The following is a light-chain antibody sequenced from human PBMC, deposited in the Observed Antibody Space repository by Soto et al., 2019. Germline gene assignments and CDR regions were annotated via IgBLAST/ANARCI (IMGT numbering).Light chain of an antibody. V-gene: IGKV1-5*03. CDR2: RAS. J-gene: IGKJ4*01. CDR3: QEYNSY. Sequence: MSQSPSILSASVGDRVTITCRASLGIDDWLAWYQQKSGKPPKLLIYRASNLQPGVPARFSGRGFGTEFTLTISNLQPEDSATYYCQEYNSYFGGGTKVEIK. CDR1: LGIDDW.